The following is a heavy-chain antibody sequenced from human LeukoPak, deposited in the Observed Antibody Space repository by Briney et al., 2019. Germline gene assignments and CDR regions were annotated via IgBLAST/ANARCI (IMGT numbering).Heavy chain of an antibody. CDR1: GFTFSSYD. CDR2: VGIAGDT. CDR3: ARAPPYSSASWGYYGMDV. J-gene: IGHJ6*02. V-gene: IGHV3-13*01. D-gene: IGHD6-6*01. Sequence: GGSLRLSCAASGFTFSSYDMHWVRQTTGNGLEWVSSVGIAGDTYYPGSVKGRFTISRENAKNSLYLQMNSLRAGDTAVYYCARAPPYSSASWGYYGMDVWGQGTTVTVSS.